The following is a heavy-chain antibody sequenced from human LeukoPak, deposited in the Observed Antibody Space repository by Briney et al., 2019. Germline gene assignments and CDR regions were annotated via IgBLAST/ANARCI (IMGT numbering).Heavy chain of an antibody. D-gene: IGHD3-10*01. V-gene: IGHV3-23*01. J-gene: IGHJ6*02. Sequence: PGGSLRLSCAASGFTFSSYAMRWVRQARGKGLEWVSAIGIGSGGTKIYADSVKGRFTISRDNSKNTLYLQMSSLRGEDTAVYYCAKNYESGRGVPYGMDVWGQGTTVTVSS. CDR3: AKNYESGRGVPYGMDV. CDR2: IGIGSGGTK. CDR1: GFTFSSYA.